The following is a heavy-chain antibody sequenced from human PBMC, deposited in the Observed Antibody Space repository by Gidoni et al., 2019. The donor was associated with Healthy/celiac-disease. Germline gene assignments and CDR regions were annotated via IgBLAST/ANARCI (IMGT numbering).Heavy chain of an antibody. Sequence: QVQLVESGGGVVQPGRSLRLSCAASGFTFSSYGMHWVRQAPGKGLEWVAVISYDGSNKYYADSVKGRFTISRDNSKNTLYLQMNSLRAEDTAVYYCAKDGVLGQWPYWYFDLWGRGTLVTVSS. V-gene: IGHV3-30*18. CDR2: ISYDGSNK. D-gene: IGHD6-19*01. CDR3: AKDGVLGQWPYWYFDL. CDR1: GFTFSSYG. J-gene: IGHJ2*01.